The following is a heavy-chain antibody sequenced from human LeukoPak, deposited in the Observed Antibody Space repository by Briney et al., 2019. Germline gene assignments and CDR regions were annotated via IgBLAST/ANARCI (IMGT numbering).Heavy chain of an antibody. D-gene: IGHD3-10*01. CDR2: ISGSGGST. CDR1: GFTFSSYA. Sequence: GGSLRLSCAASGFTFSSYAMSWVRQAPGKGLEWVSAISGSGGSTYYADSVKGRFTTSRDNSKNTLYLQMNSLRAEDTAVYYCAKGGFGESNFDYWGQGTLVTVSS. CDR3: AKGGFGESNFDY. V-gene: IGHV3-23*01. J-gene: IGHJ4*02.